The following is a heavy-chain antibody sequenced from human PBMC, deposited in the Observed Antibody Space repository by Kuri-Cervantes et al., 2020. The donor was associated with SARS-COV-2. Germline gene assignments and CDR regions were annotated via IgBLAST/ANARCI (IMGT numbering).Heavy chain of an antibody. CDR1: GFTFGIYN. Sequence: GESLKISCAASGFTFGIYNMNWVRQAPGKGLEWVAVISYDGSNKYYADSVKGRFTISRDNSKNTLYLQMNSLRAEDTAVYYCAKDQHGIVVVVAAIDYWGQGALVTVSS. D-gene: IGHD2-15*01. CDR3: AKDQHGIVVVVAAIDY. J-gene: IGHJ4*02. V-gene: IGHV3-30*18. CDR2: ISYDGSNK.